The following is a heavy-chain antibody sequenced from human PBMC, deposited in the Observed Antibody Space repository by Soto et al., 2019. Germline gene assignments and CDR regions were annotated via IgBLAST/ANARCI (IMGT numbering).Heavy chain of an antibody. V-gene: IGHV1-3*01. Sequence: ASVKVSCKASGYSFTSYAIHWMRQAPGQRLEWMGWINAGNGNTKFPQKFQGRVTITRDTFASTAYMELSSLRAEDTAVYYCARDSDFWSNLWFDPWGQGTLVTVSS. CDR1: GYSFTSYA. CDR3: ARDSDFWSNLWFDP. CDR2: INAGNGNT. J-gene: IGHJ5*02. D-gene: IGHD3-3*01.